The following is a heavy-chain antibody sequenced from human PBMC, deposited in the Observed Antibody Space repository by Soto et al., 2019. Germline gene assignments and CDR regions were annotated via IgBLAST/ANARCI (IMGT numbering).Heavy chain of an antibody. D-gene: IGHD1-26*01. CDR3: GKYSGSYPVYNGMNV. CDR2: ISATSDAA. Sequence: GSLRLSCAASGFPFSTSAMNWVRQAPGKGLEWVSIISATSDAAYYAESVKGRFTSSRDNSKNTLYLQMNSLRPEDTAMYYCGKYSGSYPVYNGMNVWGQGTTVTVSS. J-gene: IGHJ6*02. V-gene: IGHV3-23*01. CDR1: GFPFSTSA.